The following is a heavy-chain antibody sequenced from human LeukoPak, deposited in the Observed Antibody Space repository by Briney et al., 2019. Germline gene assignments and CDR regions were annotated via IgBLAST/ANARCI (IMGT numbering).Heavy chain of an antibody. V-gene: IGHV3-7*03. CDR2: IKQDGTKK. CDR3: AKDRGWLQFDY. CDR1: GFTFSGYW. Sequence: RGSLRPSCVASGFTFSGYWMAWVRQAPGKGLEWVADIKQDGTKKFYVDSVKGRFTISRDNAKDTLYLQMNSLTAEDTAVYYCAKDRGWLQFDYWGQGTLVSVS. J-gene: IGHJ4*02. D-gene: IGHD5-24*01.